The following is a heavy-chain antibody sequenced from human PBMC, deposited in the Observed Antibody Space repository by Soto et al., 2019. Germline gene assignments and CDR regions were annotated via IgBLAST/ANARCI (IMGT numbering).Heavy chain of an antibody. D-gene: IGHD6-13*01. J-gene: IGHJ5*02. CDR3: ANPIAAAVTGGWFDP. CDR1: GFTFSSYG. CDR2: ISYDGSNK. Sequence: GGSLRLSCAASGFTFSSYGMHWVRQAPGKGLEWVAVISYDGSNKYYADSVKGRFTISRDNSKNTLYLQMNSLRAEDTAVYYCANPIAAAVTGGWFDPWCQGT. V-gene: IGHV3-30*18.